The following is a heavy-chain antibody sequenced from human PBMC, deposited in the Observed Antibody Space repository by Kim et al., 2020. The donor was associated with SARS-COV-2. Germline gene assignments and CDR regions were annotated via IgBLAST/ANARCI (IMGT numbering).Heavy chain of an antibody. Sequence: GGSLRLSCAASGFTFSTYGMHWVRQAPGKGLEWLAVIWHDGSTKFHADSVQGRFAISRDNSMNTLYLQMNSLRVEDTAVYYCAREASVAGNPDNWFDPWGQGTLVTVSS. CDR1: GFTFSTYG. D-gene: IGHD6-13*01. J-gene: IGHJ5*02. CDR2: IWHDGSTK. V-gene: IGHV3-33*01. CDR3: AREASVAGNPDNWFDP.